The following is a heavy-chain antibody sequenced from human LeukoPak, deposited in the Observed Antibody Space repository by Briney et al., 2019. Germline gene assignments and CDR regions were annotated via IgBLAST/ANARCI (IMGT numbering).Heavy chain of an antibody. CDR1: GFTFSNYW. CDR2: IKQDGSEK. J-gene: IGHJ5*02. Sequence: GGSLRLSCAASGFTFSNYWMHWVRQAPGKGLEWVAHIKQDGSEKNYVDSVEGRFTISRDNAKNSLYLQMNSLRAEDTAVYYCARAKLYSSSWYSSGRLDWFDPWGQGTLVTVSS. CDR3: ARAKLYSSSWYSSGRLDWFDP. V-gene: IGHV3-7*01. D-gene: IGHD6-13*01.